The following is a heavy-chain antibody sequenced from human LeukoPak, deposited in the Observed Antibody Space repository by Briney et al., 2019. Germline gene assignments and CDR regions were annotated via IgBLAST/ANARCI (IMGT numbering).Heavy chain of an antibody. V-gene: IGHV3-30*04. CDR3: AKDLSSGWPDAFDI. CDR1: GFTFSSYV. J-gene: IGHJ3*02. CDR2: ISYDGSNE. Sequence: GGSLRLSCAASGFTFSSYVMHWVRQAPGKGLEWVAIISYDGSNEYYADSVKGRFTISRDNSKNTLYLQMNSLRAEDTALYYCAKDLSSGWPDAFDIRGQGTMVTVSS. D-gene: IGHD6-19*01.